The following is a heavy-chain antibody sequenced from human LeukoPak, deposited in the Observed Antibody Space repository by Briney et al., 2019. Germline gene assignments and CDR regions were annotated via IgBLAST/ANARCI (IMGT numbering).Heavy chain of an antibody. J-gene: IGHJ1*01. Sequence: PGGSLRLSCAASGFTFDDYAMHWVRQAPGKGLEWLSLISWDGGSTYYADSVKGRFTISRDNSKNSLYLQMNSLRAEDTALYYCAKDISQRCSGGSCYSDVVFQHWGQGTLVTVSS. CDR2: ISWDGGST. CDR1: GFTFDDYA. CDR3: AKDISQRCSGGSCYSDVVFQH. D-gene: IGHD2-15*01. V-gene: IGHV3-43D*04.